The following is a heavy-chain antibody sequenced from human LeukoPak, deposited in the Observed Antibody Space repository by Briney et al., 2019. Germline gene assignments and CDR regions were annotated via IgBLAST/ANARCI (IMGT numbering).Heavy chain of an antibody. D-gene: IGHD6-13*01. CDR3: ARQVEAAGQKWFDP. Sequence: ASVKVSCKASGYSFISYGIIWVRQAPGQGLEWMGWISPNNGDTNYARKLQGRVTMTTDTSTTTAYMELRSLTSDDTAVYYCARQVEAAGQKWFDPWGQGTLVTVSS. V-gene: IGHV1-18*04. J-gene: IGHJ5*02. CDR1: GYSFISYG. CDR2: ISPNNGDT.